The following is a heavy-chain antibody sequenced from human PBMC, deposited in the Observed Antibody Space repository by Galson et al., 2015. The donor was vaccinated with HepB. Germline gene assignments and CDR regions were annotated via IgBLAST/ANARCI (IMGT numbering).Heavy chain of an antibody. CDR2: LDWDDDN. CDR1: GFSLSTSGMR. D-gene: IGHD6-13*01. J-gene: IGHJ4*02. V-gene: IGHV2-70*04. CDR3: ARIRPTVGGEYSSSWFVFDY. Sequence: ALVKPTQTLTLTCTFSGFSLSTSGMRVSWIRQPPGKALEWLARLDWDDDNFYSTSLKTRLTISKDTSQNQGVLTMTNMDPVDTATYYCARIRPTVGGEYSSSWFVFDYWGQGTLVTVSS.